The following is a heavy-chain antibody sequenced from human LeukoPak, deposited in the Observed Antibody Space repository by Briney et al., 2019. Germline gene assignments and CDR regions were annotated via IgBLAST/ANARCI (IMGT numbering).Heavy chain of an antibody. J-gene: IGHJ6*02. CDR1: GYTFTSYA. V-gene: IGHV7-4-1*02. Sequence: ASVKVSCKAAGYTFTSYAMNWVGQAPGQGLEGVGWINTNTGNPTYAQGFTGRFVFSLHPSVSTAYLQISSPKAEDTAVYYCARDLGSIVYSYYYGMDVWGQGTTVTVSS. D-gene: IGHD2-15*01. CDR2: INTNTGNP. CDR3: ARDLGSIVYSYYYGMDV.